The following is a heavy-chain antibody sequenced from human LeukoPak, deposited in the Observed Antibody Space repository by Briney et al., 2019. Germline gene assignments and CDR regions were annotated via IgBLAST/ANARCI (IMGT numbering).Heavy chain of an antibody. CDR1: GGSFSGYY. CDR3: ARTSSGGYNWFDP. Sequence: SETLSLTCAVYGGSFSGYYWSWIRQPAGKGLEGIGRIYTSGSTNYNPSLKSRVTISVDTSKNQFSLKLSSVTAADTAVYYCARTSSGGYNWFDPWGQGTLVTVSS. D-gene: IGHD6-19*01. CDR2: IYTSGST. V-gene: IGHV4-59*10. J-gene: IGHJ5*02.